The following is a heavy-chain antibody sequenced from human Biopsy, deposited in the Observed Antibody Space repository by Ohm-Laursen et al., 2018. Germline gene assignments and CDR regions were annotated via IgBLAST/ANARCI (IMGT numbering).Heavy chain of an antibody. CDR2: IRDKANSYTT. J-gene: IGHJ5*01. Sequence: SLRLSCAASGFSFSDNYMDWVRQAPGKGLEWVGRIRDKANSYTTDYPASVNGRFTISRDDTKNSLYLQMYSLKTEDTALYYSARAGRYCSGGGCYSWFDSWGQGTLVTVSS. CDR3: ARAGRYCSGGGCYSWFDS. CDR1: GFSFSDNY. V-gene: IGHV3-72*01. D-gene: IGHD2-15*01.